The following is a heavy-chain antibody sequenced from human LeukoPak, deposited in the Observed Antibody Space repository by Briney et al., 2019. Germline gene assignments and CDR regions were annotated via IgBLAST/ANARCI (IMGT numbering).Heavy chain of an antibody. D-gene: IGHD1-26*01. CDR3: ARDAEHSGSPLDY. CDR2: INAGNGDT. V-gene: IGHV1-3*03. CDR1: GYTFINYA. J-gene: IGHJ4*02. Sequence: ASVKVSCKASGYTFINYAIHWVRQAPGQRLEWMVWINAGNGDTKYSQEFQGRVTITRDTSASTAYMELRSLTSKDMALYYCARDAEHSGSPLDYWGQGTLVSVSS.